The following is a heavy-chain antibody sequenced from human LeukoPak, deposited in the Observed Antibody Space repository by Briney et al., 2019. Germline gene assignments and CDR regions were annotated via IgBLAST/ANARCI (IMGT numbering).Heavy chain of an antibody. CDR2: IIPILGIA. CDR1: GGTLSSYA. J-gene: IGHJ4*02. CDR3: ARLPGGREEHRPHFDY. V-gene: IGHV1-69*04. D-gene: IGHD1-14*01. Sequence: ASVKVSCKASGGTLSSYAISWVRQAPGQGLEWMGRIIPILGIANYAQKFQGRVTITADKSTSTAYMELSSLRSEDTAVYYCARLPGGREEHRPHFDYWGQGTLVTVSS.